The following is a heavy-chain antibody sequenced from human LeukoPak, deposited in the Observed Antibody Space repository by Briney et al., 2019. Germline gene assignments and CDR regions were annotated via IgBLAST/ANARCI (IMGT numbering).Heavy chain of an antibody. D-gene: IGHD3-10*01. CDR3: ASPDPMVRGVIGY. CDR1: GGSISSSNW. J-gene: IGHJ4*02. Sequence: SETLSLTCAVSGGSISSSNWWSWVRQPPGKGLEWIGEIYHSGSTNYNPSLKSRVTISVDKSKNQFSLKLSSVTAADTAVYYCASPDPMVRGVIGYWGQGTLVTVSS. CDR2: IYHSGST. V-gene: IGHV4-4*02.